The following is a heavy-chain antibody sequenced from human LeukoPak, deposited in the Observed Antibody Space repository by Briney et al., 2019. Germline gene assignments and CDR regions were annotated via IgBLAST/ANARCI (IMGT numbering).Heavy chain of an antibody. V-gene: IGHV1-69*05. CDR2: IIPIFGTA. J-gene: IGHJ1*01. D-gene: IGHD3-3*01. Sequence: SVKVSCKASGGTFSSYAISWVRQAPGQGLEWMGGIIPIFGTANYAQKFQGRVTITTDESTSTAYMELSSLRSEDTAVYYCARGARYYDFWSGYSPAEYFQHWGQGTLVTVSS. CDR3: ARGARYYDFWSGYSPAEYFQH. CDR1: GGTFSSYA.